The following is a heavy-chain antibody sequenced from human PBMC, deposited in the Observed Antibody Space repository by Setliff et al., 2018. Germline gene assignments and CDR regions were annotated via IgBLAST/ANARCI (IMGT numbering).Heavy chain of an antibody. CDR3: LGAGTCSY. Sequence: GGSLRLSCAASGFSFSSYAMSWVRQAPGKGLEWASTIIGSGISTYYADSVQGRVTISRDNHKNTLHLQMNSLRSDDTAVYYCLGAGTCSYWGQGTRVTVSS. CDR1: GFSFSSYA. CDR2: IIGSGIST. D-gene: IGHD3-10*02. V-gene: IGHV3-23*01. J-gene: IGHJ4*02.